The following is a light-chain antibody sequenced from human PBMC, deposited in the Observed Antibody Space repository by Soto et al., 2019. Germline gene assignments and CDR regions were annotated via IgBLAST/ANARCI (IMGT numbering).Light chain of an antibody. CDR3: QQYNSFSIT. CDR1: QSISSW. Sequence: IQMTQSPSTLSASVGDRVTITCRASQSISSWLAWYQQKPGKAPQLLIYDASSLQSGVPSRFSGSGSGTEFTLTISSLQPDDFATYYCQQYNSFSITFGGGTKVDIK. CDR2: DAS. J-gene: IGKJ4*01. V-gene: IGKV1-5*01.